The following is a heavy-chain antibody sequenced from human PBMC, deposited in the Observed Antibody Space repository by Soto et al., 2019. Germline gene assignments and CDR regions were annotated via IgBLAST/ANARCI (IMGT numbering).Heavy chain of an antibody. CDR3: ARLIHGGDFCTGCNCYVDS. CDR2: LYSSGSI. V-gene: IGHV4-39*01. CDR1: GGSISSSSHY. Sequence: QLQLQESGPGLVRPSETLSLTCTVSGGSISSSSHYWGWIRQPPGKGLEWIGDLYSSGSIYYNPSLKSRVTISVDTSKNQFSLKLSSVTAADTAVYYCARLIHGGDFCTGCNCYVDSWGQGSLVTVSS. J-gene: IGHJ4*02. D-gene: IGHD2-8*02.